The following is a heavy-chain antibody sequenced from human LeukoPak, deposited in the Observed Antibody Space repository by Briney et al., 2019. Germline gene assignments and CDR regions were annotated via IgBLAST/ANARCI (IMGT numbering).Heavy chain of an antibody. V-gene: IGHV3-33*03. J-gene: IGHJ4*02. CDR1: GFTFSNYG. Sequence: GRSLRLSCTASGFTFSNYGIHWVRRAPGKGLEWVAVIWSDGRSADSVKGRSTISRDNSKNTVHLQMTGLRVEDTAVYYCAKDYYPHLTIPNSFAGEYWGQGTLVTVSS. D-gene: IGHD2/OR15-2a*01. CDR2: IWSDGR. CDR3: AKDYYPHLTIPNSFAGEY.